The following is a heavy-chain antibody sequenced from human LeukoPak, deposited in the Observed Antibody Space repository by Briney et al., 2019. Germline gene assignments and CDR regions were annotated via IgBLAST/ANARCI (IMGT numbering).Heavy chain of an antibody. D-gene: IGHD6-19*01. V-gene: IGHV3-21*01. CDR2: ISSSSSYI. CDR1: GFTFSSYS. CDR3: ARELAVSATHSYYYMDV. J-gene: IGHJ6*03. Sequence: GGSLRLSCAASGFTFSSYSMNWVRQAPGKGLEWVSSISSSSSYIFYADSLKGRFTISRDNTKNSLYLQMGSLRAEDTAVYYCARELAVSATHSYYYMDVWGKGTTVAVSS.